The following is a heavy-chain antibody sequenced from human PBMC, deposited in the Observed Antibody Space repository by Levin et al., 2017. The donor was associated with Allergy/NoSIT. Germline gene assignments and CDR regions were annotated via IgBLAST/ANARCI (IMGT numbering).Heavy chain of an antibody. V-gene: IGHV6-1*01. CDR3: ARGTWTSGTIYAFDI. Sequence: ASQTLSLTCAISGDSVSSSSAAWSWIRQSPSRGLEWLARTWYRSKWYYDLALPVKSRLSIIPDTSQNQFSLQLNSVTPEDTAVYYCARGTWTSGTIYAFDIWGQGTMVTVSS. D-gene: IGHD1-1*01. CDR2: TWYRSKWYY. CDR1: GDSVSSSSAA. J-gene: IGHJ3*02.